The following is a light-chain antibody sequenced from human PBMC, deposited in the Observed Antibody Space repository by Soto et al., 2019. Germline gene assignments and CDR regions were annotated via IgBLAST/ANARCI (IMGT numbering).Light chain of an antibody. J-gene: IGKJ4*01. V-gene: IGKV3-20*01. CDR2: GAS. CDR3: QQYGSSPFT. CDR1: QSVSSNS. Sequence: DIVLTQSPGTLSLSPWERATLSCRASQSVSSNSLAWYQQKPGQAPRLLIYGASSRATGIPGSFSGSGSGTDFTLTISRLDPEDFAVYYCQQYGSSPFTFGGGTKVDIK.